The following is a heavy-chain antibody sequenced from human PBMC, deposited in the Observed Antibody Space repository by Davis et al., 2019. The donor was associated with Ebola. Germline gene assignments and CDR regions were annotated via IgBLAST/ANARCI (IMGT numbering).Heavy chain of an antibody. Sequence: SVKVSCKASGYTFTSYDINWVRQAPGQGLEWMGEIIPIFVTTNYAQKFQGRVTITADESTSTAYMELSSLRSEDTAVYYCARAITGSGLYWGQGTLVTVSS. CDR3: ARAITGSGLY. J-gene: IGHJ4*02. V-gene: IGHV1-69*13. D-gene: IGHD1-20*01. CDR2: IIPIFVTT. CDR1: GYTFTSYD.